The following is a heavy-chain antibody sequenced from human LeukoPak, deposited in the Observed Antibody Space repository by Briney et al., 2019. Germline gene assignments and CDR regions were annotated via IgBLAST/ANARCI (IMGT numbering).Heavy chain of an antibody. CDR2: ISAYNGNT. V-gene: IGHV1-18*01. D-gene: IGHD2-2*01. J-gene: IGHJ4*02. Sequence: ASVKVSCKASGYTFTSYGFSWVRQAPGQGLEWMGWISAYNGNTKYAQKLQGRVTMTTDTSTSTAYMELRSLRSDDTAVYYCARWRDYCSSTSCYVDYWGQGTLVTVSS. CDR3: ARWRDYCSSTSCYVDY. CDR1: GYTFTSYG.